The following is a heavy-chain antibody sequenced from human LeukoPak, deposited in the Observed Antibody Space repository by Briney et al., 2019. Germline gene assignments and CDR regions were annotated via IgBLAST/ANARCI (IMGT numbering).Heavy chain of an antibody. Sequence: PGGSLRLSCAASGFTFRSYGMHWVRQAPGKGLKWVAVIWNDGSNKYYADSVKGRFTISRDNSKNTLYLEMNGLRAEDTAVYYCAKDTGYYYYYMDVWGKGTMVTVSS. CDR1: GFTFRSYG. CDR2: IWNDGSNK. CDR3: AKDTGYYYYYMDV. V-gene: IGHV3-33*06. J-gene: IGHJ6*03. D-gene: IGHD1-14*01.